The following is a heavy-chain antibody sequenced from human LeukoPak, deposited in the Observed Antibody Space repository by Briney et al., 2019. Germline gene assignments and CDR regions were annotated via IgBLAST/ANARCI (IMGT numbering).Heavy chain of an antibody. Sequence: SETLSLTCTVSGGSISSSSYYWGWIRQPPGKGLERIGSIYYSGSTYYNPSLKSRVTISVDTSKNQFSLKLSSVTAADTAVYYCARDQLLVGAIDYWGQGTLVTVSS. CDR2: IYYSGST. CDR3: ARDQLLVGAIDY. J-gene: IGHJ4*02. V-gene: IGHV4-39*07. CDR1: GGSISSSSYY. D-gene: IGHD1-26*01.